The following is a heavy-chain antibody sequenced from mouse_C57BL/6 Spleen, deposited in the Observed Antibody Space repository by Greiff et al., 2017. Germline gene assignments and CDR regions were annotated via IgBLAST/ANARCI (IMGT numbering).Heavy chain of an antibody. Sequence: QLQQSGPELVKPGASVKISCKASGYTFTDYYMNWVKQSHGKSLEWIGDINPNNGGTSYNQKFKGKATLTVDKSSSTAYMELRSLTSEDSAVYYCARSYYGSSYYFDYWGQGTTLTVSS. CDR1: GYTFTDYY. J-gene: IGHJ2*01. CDR2: INPNNGGT. V-gene: IGHV1-26*01. D-gene: IGHD1-1*01. CDR3: ARSYYGSSYYFDY.